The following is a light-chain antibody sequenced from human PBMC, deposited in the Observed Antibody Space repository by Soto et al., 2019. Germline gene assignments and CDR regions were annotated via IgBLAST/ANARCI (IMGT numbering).Light chain of an antibody. Sequence: DIQMTQSPSSLSASVGDRVTISCRASEDINSRLAWYQQKPRNAPKLLIYAAFILQSGVPSRFSGYGSWTDFTLSISSLQPEDFATYYCQQADSFPITFGQGTRLEIK. CDR3: QQADSFPIT. CDR1: EDINSR. V-gene: IGKV1-12*01. J-gene: IGKJ5*01. CDR2: AAF.